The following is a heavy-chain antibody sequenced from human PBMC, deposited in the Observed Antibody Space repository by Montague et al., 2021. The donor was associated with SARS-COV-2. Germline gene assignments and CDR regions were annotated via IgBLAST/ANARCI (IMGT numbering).Heavy chain of an antibody. CDR3: ASDFKNSYAMDF. J-gene: IGHJ6*02. Sequence: SETLSLTCTVSGGSISTTSYYWGWIRQPPGKGLEWIASIFYSGTTYYNPSLKSRVTISVHTSKNQFSLTLASVTAADTAMYYCASDFKNSYAMDFWGQGTMVIVSS. CDR2: IFYSGTT. CDR1: GGSISTTSYY. V-gene: IGHV4-39*07.